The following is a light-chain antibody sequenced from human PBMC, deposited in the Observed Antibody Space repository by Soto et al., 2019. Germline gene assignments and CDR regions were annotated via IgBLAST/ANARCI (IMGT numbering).Light chain of an antibody. CDR3: TSYAGSIYV. V-gene: IGLV2-8*01. Sequence: QSALTQPPSASGSPGQSVTISCTGTSSDVGGYDSVSWYQQHPGKVPKLMIYDVSKRPSGVPDLFSGSKSGNTASLTVSGLQAEDEADYYCTSYAGSIYVFGPGTKVTVL. CDR2: DVS. J-gene: IGLJ1*01. CDR1: SSDVGGYDS.